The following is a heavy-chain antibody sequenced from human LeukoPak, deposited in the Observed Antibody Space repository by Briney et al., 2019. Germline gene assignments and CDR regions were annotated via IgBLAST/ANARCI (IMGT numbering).Heavy chain of an antibody. CDR1: GFTFSSYG. V-gene: IGHV3-30*03. CDR2: ISYDGSNK. J-gene: IGHJ4*02. CDR3: ARDYDYVWGSYRLH. D-gene: IGHD3-16*02. Sequence: GGSLRLSCAASGFTFSSYGMHWVRQAPGKGLEWVAVISYDGSNKYYADSVKGRFTISRDNSKNTLYLQMNSLRAEDTAVYYCARDYDYVWGSYRLHWGQGTLVTVSS.